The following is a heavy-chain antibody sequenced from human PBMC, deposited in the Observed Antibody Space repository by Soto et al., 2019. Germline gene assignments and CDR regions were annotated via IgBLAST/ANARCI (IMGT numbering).Heavy chain of an antibody. CDR3: AKGDSSGWYYGYYFDY. V-gene: IGHV3-30*18. J-gene: IGHJ4*02. D-gene: IGHD6-19*01. CDR2: ISYDGSNK. CDR1: GFTFSSYG. Sequence: GGSLRLSCAASGFTFSSYGMHWVRQAPGKGLEWVAVISYDGSNKYYADSVKGRFTISRDNSKNTLYLQMNSLRAEDTAVYYCAKGDSSGWYYGYYFDYWGQGTLVTVSS.